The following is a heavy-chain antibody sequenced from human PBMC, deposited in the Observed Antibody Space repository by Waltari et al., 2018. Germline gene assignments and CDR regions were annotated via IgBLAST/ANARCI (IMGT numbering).Heavy chain of an antibody. J-gene: IGHJ4*02. V-gene: IGHV3-30-3*01. CDR1: GFTFSSYA. D-gene: IGHD3-22*01. Sequence: QVQLVESGGGVVQPGRSLRLSCAASGFTFSSYAMHWVRQAPGKGLEWVAVISDDGSNKYYADSVKGRFTISRDNSKNTLYLQMNSLRAEDTAVYYCARVVYYDSSGYYDYWGQGTLVTVSS. CDR2: ISDDGSNK. CDR3: ARVVYYDSSGYYDY.